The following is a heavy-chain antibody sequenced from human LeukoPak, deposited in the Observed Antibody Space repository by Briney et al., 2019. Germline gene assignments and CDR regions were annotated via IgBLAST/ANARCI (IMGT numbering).Heavy chain of an antibody. Sequence: GASVKVSCKASGYTFTSYGISLVRQAPGQGLEWMGCISAYNGNTNYAQKLQGRVTMTTDTSTSTAYMELRSLRSDDTAVYYCARGGRGFGELLYADVWGKGTTVTVSS. J-gene: IGHJ6*04. CDR1: GYTFTSYG. CDR3: ARGGRGFGELLYADV. V-gene: IGHV1-18*01. D-gene: IGHD3-10*01. CDR2: ISAYNGNT.